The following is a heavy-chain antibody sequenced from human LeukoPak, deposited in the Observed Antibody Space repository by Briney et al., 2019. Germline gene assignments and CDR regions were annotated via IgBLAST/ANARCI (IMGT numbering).Heavy chain of an antibody. V-gene: IGHV3-66*01. CDR3: ASVGRGSTYGYADY. J-gene: IGHJ4*02. Sequence: GGSLRLSCAASGITISINYMSWVSQAPGKGMEWVSVLYSGGNTYYADSVKGRFTISRDNSKNTLYLQMNSLRADDTAVYFCASVGRGSTYGYADYWGQGTLVTVSS. D-gene: IGHD5-18*01. CDR2: LYSGGNT. CDR1: GITISINY.